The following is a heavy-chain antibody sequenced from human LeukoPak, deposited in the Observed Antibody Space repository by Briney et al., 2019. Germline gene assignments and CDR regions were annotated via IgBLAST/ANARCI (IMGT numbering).Heavy chain of an antibody. D-gene: IGHD2-21*02. Sequence: GGSLRLSCAASGFTFSNYWMAWVRQAPGKGLEWVANIKQDASEKYYVGSVKGRFTITRDNAKNSLYLQMNSLRAEDTAVYYCARDTGDNFDYGGRGTLVTVSS. J-gene: IGHJ4*02. V-gene: IGHV3-7*01. CDR3: ARDTGDNFDY. CDR2: IKQDASEK. CDR1: GFTFSNYW.